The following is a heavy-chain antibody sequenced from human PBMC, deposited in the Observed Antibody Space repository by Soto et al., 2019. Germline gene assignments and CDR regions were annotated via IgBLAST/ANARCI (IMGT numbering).Heavy chain of an antibody. CDR2: IYYSGST. V-gene: IGHV4-59*01. Sequence: SETLSLTCTVSGDSIRSYYWTWIRQPPGKGLELIGYIYYSGSTRYNPSPKSRVTISVDMSKNQFSLKLSSVIAADTAVYYCARAYGGFDNGLDVWGQGTAVTVSS. D-gene: IGHD5-12*01. J-gene: IGHJ6*02. CDR3: ARAYGGFDNGLDV. CDR1: GDSIRSYY.